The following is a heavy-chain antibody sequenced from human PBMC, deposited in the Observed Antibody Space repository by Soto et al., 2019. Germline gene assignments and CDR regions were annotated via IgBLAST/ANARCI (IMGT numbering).Heavy chain of an antibody. CDR3: ATYGSGGSCLGYYYGMDV. J-gene: IGHJ6*02. CDR2: ISSSSSTI. CDR1: GFTFSSYS. D-gene: IGHD2-15*01. V-gene: IGHV3-48*02. Sequence: EVQLVESGGGLVQPGGSLRLSCAASGFTFSSYSMNWVRQAPGKGLEWVSYISSSSSTIYYADSVKGRFTISRDNAKNSLYLQLNSLRDEDTAVYYCATYGSGGSCLGYYYGMDVWGQGTTVTVSS.